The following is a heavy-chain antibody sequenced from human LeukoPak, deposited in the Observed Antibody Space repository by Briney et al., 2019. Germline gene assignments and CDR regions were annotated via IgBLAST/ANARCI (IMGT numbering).Heavy chain of an antibody. CDR2: ISGSGGST. V-gene: IGHV3-23*01. CDR3: AKDLNFKYYDYVWGSYRALDY. CDR1: GFTFSSYA. D-gene: IGHD3-16*02. Sequence: GGSLRLSCAASGFTFSSYAMSWVRQAPGKGLEWVSAISGSGGSTYYADSVKGRFTISRDNSKNTLYLQMNSLRAEDTAVYYCAKDLNFKYYDYVWGSYRALDYWGQGILVTVSS. J-gene: IGHJ4*02.